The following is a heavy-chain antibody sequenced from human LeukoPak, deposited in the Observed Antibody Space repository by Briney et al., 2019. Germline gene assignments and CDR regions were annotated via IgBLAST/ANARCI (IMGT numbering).Heavy chain of an antibody. Sequence: SETLSLTCTISGGSISSSSYYWGWIRQPPGKGLEWIGSIYYSGSTYYNPSLKSRVTISVDTSKNQFSLKLSSVTAADTAVYYCARQLGYCSSTSCYADKVDYWGQGTLVTVSS. V-gene: IGHV4-39*01. CDR2: IYYSGST. CDR3: ARQLGYCSSTSCYADKVDY. CDR1: GGSISSSSYY. D-gene: IGHD2-2*01. J-gene: IGHJ4*02.